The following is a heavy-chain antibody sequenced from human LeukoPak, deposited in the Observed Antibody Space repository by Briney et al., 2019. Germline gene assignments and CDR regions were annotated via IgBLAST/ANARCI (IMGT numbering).Heavy chain of an antibody. J-gene: IGHJ4*02. CDR2: INPNTGGT. Sequence: GESLKISCKGSGYTFTGYYMHWVRQAPGQGLEWMGWINPNTGGTDYAQKFQGRVTMTRDTSISTAYMELARLTSDDTAVYYCAPGPQAHVASGYLYFDYWGQGTLVTVSS. CDR1: GYTFTGYY. D-gene: IGHD3-22*01. CDR3: APGPQAHVASGYLYFDY. V-gene: IGHV1-2*02.